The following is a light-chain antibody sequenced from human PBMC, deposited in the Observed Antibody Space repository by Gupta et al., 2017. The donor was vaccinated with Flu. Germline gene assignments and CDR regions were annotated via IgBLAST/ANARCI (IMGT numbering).Light chain of an antibody. J-gene: IGLJ3*02. Sequence: RVTTPVTGTSSNSGSNIVNPYQQLPETPPKFIINSNNRRSSGVTDRFSRFKSGTSASGAISGLQSEEEADYYCAAWDGSRNGRVFGGGTKLTVL. CDR1: SSNSGSNI. CDR2: SNN. V-gene: IGLV1-44*01. CDR3: AAWDGSRNGRV.